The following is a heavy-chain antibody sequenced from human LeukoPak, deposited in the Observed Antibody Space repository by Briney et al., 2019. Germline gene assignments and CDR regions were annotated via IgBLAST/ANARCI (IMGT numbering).Heavy chain of an antibody. D-gene: IGHD3-22*01. CDR2: ISSSSRYI. CDR3: ARDFRGYYYDSSGYYHFDY. CDR1: GFTFSSYS. Sequence: PGGSLRLSCAASGFTFSSYSMNWVRQAPGKGLEWVSSISSSSRYIYYADSVKGRFTISRDNAKNSLYLQMNSLRAEDTAVYYCARDFRGYYYDSSGYYHFDYWGQGTLVTVSS. V-gene: IGHV3-21*01. J-gene: IGHJ4*02.